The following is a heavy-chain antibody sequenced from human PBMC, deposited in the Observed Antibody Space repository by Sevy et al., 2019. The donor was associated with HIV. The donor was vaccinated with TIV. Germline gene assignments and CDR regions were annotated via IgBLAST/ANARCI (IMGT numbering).Heavy chain of an antibody. J-gene: IGHJ4*02. CDR3: ARVGGRGEYLIYACLDY. CDR1: GFSFSYYP. CDR2: ISYDGVNQ. Sequence: GGSLRLSCAASGFSFSYYPMHWVRQAPGKGLEWVALISYDGVNQYYAASVKGRFTVSRDNSKNTLYLQMNSLRAEDTGVYYCARVGGRGEYLIYACLDYWGQGALVTVSS. D-gene: IGHD3-16*01. V-gene: IGHV3-30*01.